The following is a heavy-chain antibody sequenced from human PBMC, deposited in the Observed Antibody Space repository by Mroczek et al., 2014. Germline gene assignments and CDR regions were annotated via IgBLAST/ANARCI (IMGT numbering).Heavy chain of an antibody. CDR2: INHSGST. CDR3: ARGALPAAIQDAFDI. Sequence: QVQLQQWGAGLLKPSETLSLTCAVYGGSFSGYYWSWIRQPPGKGLEWIGEINHSGSTNYNPSLKSRVTISVDTSKNQFSLKLSSVTAADTAVYYCARGALPAAIQDAFDIWGQGTMVTVSS. CDR1: GGSFSGYY. D-gene: IGHD2-2*01. V-gene: IGHV4-34*01. J-gene: IGHJ3*02.